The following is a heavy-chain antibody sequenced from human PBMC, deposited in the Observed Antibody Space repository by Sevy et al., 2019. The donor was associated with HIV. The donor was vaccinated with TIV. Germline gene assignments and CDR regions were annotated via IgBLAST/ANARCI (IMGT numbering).Heavy chain of an antibody. CDR3: ARDDGPDYCYFDMDV. Sequence: GGSLRLSCAASGFTFSSYAMHWVRQAPGKGLEWVAVISYDGSNKYYADSVKGRFTISRDNSKNTLYLQMDGLRAEDPALYYCARDDGPDYCYFDMDVWGQGTTVTVSS. CDR1: GFTFSSYA. V-gene: IGHV3-30-3*01. CDR2: ISYDGSNK. J-gene: IGHJ6*02.